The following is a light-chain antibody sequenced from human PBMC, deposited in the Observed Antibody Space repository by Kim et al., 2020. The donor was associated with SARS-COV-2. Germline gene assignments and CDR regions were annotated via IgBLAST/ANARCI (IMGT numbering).Light chain of an antibody. CDR3: AAWDDSLNGVV. V-gene: IGLV1-44*01. CDR2: SNN. CDR1: SSNNGSNP. Sequence: GQRGTNPCSGGSSNNGSNPVNWYRQHPGTAPKPLIYSNNQRPSGVPDRFSGSKSGTSASLAISGLQSEDEADYYCAAWDDSLNGVVFGGGTQLTVL. J-gene: IGLJ2*01.